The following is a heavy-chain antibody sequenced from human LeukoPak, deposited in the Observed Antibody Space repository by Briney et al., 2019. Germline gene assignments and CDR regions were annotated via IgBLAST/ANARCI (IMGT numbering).Heavy chain of an antibody. CDR1: GFTFSSYG. D-gene: IGHD2-2*01. V-gene: IGHV3-33*01. Sequence: PGGSLRLSCAASGFTFSSYGMHWVRQAPGKGLEWVAVIWYDGSNKYYADSVKGRFTISRDNSKNTLYLQMNSLRAGDTAVYYCAREVVVPGYYYGMDVWGQGTTVTVSS. CDR3: AREVVVPGYYYGMDV. CDR2: IWYDGSNK. J-gene: IGHJ6*02.